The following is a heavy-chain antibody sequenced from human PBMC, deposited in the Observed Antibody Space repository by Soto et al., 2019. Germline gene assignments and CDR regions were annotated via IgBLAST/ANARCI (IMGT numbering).Heavy chain of an antibody. CDR2: IVPIRRAA. Sequence: QVQLVQSGAEVKKTGSSVRVSCKASGGTFSSYRLNWLRQAPGHGLEWVGGIVPIRRAAEYAQGFQGRVTITAAETTRTSYMELRSLKSQDTAVYYCVRDSGAKLSSSWGQGTLVTVSS. V-gene: IGHV1-69*01. CDR3: VRDSGAKLSSS. CDR1: GGTFSSYR. J-gene: IGHJ4*02. D-gene: IGHD6-13*01.